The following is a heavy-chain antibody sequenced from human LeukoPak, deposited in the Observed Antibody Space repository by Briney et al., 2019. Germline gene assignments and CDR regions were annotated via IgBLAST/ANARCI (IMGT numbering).Heavy chain of an antibody. D-gene: IGHD1-26*01. V-gene: IGHV4-59*01. Sequence: LETLSLTCTVSGGSISSYYWSWIRQPPGKGLEWIGYIYYSGSTNYNPSLKSRVTISVDTSKNQFSLKLSSVTAADTAVYYCARVSGIVGATYFDYWGQGTLVTVSS. CDR1: GGSISSYY. CDR3: ARVSGIVGATYFDY. CDR2: IYYSGST. J-gene: IGHJ4*02.